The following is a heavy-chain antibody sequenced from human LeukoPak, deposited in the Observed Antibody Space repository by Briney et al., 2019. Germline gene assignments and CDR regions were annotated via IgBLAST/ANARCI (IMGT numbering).Heavy chain of an antibody. CDR2: IYGSGNI. CDR3: ARVPGIKTLFDY. Sequence: SETLSLTCSISGGSISSYHWSWMRQPPGKRLEWIGSIYGSGNINYNPSLKSRVTISVDTSKNQFSLRLTSVTAADTAVYYCARVPGIKTLFDYWGQGTLVTVSS. D-gene: IGHD1-14*01. CDR1: GGSISSYH. J-gene: IGHJ4*02. V-gene: IGHV4-59*08.